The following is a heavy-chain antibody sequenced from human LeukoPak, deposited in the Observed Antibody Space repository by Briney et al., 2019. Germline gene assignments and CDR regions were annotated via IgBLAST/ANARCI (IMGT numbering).Heavy chain of an antibody. V-gene: IGHV4-61*02. D-gene: IGHD1-20*01. CDR2: LYTSGST. Sequence: SETLSLTCTVSGGSISSGSYYWSWIRQPAGKGLEWIGRLYTSGSTNYNPSLKSRVTISVDTSKNQFSLKLSSVTAADTAVYYCARARITGTLSEFDYWGQGTLVTVSS. CDR3: ARARITGTLSEFDY. J-gene: IGHJ4*02. CDR1: GGSISSGSYY.